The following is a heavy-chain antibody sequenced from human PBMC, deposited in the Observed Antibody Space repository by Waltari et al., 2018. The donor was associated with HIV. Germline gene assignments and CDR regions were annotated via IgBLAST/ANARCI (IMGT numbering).Heavy chain of an antibody. CDR1: VSTLSSDW. CDR3: ARSRSDAFDI. Sequence: EVQLVEYGGGLVQPGGSLRLSWAATVSTLSSDWMTWVRQAPGKGLEWVANIKEDGSEKWYVDSVKGRFTISRDNAKNSLYLQMNSLRAEDTAVYYCARSRSDAFDIWGQGTMVTVSS. J-gene: IGHJ3*02. V-gene: IGHV3-7*01. CDR2: IKEDGSEK.